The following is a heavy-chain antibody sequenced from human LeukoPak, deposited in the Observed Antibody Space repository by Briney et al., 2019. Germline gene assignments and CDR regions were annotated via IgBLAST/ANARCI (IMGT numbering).Heavy chain of an antibody. V-gene: IGHV1-8*03. J-gene: IGHJ6*03. Sequence: ASVKVSCKASGYTFTSYDINWVRQATGQGLEWMGWMNPNSGNTGYAQKFQGRVTITRNTSISTAYMELSSLRSEDTAVYYCARGSGSYTYYYYYMDVWGKGTTVTISS. CDR3: ARGSGSYTYYYYYMDV. CDR2: MNPNSGNT. D-gene: IGHD1-26*01. CDR1: GYTFTSYD.